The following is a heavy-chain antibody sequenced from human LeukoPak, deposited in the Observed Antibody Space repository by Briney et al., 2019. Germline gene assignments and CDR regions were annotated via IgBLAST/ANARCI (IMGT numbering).Heavy chain of an antibody. Sequence: SETLSLTRSLSGDSINSNYWSWMRQPPGKGLEWIGYIYYGGSTNYNPSLKSRVSMSVDTSKNQFSLNLSSVTAADTAVYHCARLLAGCPGGRCRAHFDYWGQGTLVTVSS. CDR2: IYYGGST. CDR3: ARLLAGCPGGRCRAHFDY. J-gene: IGHJ4*02. V-gene: IGHV4-59*01. D-gene: IGHD2-15*01. CDR1: GDSINSNY.